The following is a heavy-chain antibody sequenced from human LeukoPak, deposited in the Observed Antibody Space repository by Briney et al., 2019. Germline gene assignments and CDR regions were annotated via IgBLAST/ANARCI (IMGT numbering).Heavy chain of an antibody. CDR3: ARAYDTSGYFFAFDI. D-gene: IGHD3-22*01. Sequence: SETLSLTCTVSGGSISSYYWSWIRQPPGKGLEWIGYIYYSASTNYNPSIKSRVTISVDTSKTQFSLKLSSVTAADTAVYYCARAYDTSGYFFAFDIWGQGTMVTVSS. CDR2: IYYSAST. J-gene: IGHJ3*02. CDR1: GGSISSYY. V-gene: IGHV4-59*01.